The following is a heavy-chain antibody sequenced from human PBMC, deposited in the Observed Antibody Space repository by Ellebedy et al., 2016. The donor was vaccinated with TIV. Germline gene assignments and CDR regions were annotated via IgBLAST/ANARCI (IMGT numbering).Heavy chain of an antibody. CDR1: GFTFSSYG. Sequence: GGSLRLSXAASGFTFSSYGMHWVRQAPGKGLEWVAVIWYDGSNKYYADSVKGRFTISRDNSKNTLYLQMNSLRAEDTAVYYCARGPITIFGVNYYYYMDVWGKGTTVTVSS. CDR2: IWYDGSNK. CDR3: ARGPITIFGVNYYYYMDV. D-gene: IGHD3-3*01. V-gene: IGHV3-33*08. J-gene: IGHJ6*03.